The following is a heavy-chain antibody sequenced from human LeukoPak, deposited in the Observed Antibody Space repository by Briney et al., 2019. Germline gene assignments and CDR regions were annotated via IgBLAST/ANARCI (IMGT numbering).Heavy chain of an antibody. J-gene: IGHJ4*02. Sequence: SETLSLTCTVSGGSISTSNYYWGWIRQPPGKGLEWIGSIYYSGSTYYNPSLKSRVTISVDTSKNQFSLKLSSVTAADTAVYYCARGLYYYDSSGYSQFNPQDYWGQGTLVTVSS. V-gene: IGHV4-39*01. CDR3: ARGLYYYDSSGYSQFNPQDY. CDR2: IYYSGST. D-gene: IGHD3-22*01. CDR1: GGSISTSNYY.